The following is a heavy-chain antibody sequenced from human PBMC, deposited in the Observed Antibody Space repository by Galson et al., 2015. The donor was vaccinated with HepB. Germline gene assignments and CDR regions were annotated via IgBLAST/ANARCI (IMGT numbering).Heavy chain of an antibody. CDR2: ISYDGSHK. J-gene: IGHJ4*02. D-gene: IGHD1-26*01. CDR3: ARTPSVWDIEGLGIFDY. V-gene: IGHV3-30*04. CDR1: GFTFSSVG. Sequence: SLRLSCAASGFTFSSVGLHWVRQAPGKGLEWVALISYDGSHKYYADSVKGRFSVSRDNSKNTLFLQMNSLRAEDTAVYYCARTPSVWDIEGLGIFDYWGQGTPVTVSS.